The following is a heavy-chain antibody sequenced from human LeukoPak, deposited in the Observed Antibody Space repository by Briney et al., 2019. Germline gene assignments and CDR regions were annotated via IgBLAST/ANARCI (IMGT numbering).Heavy chain of an antibody. CDR2: IYYSGST. V-gene: IGHV4-59*08. D-gene: IGHD6-13*01. J-gene: IGHJ4*02. Sequence: TLSLTCTASGGSISSYYCSWIRQPPGKGLVWLGYIYYSGSTNYNPSLRSRVTISVDTSKNQFSLKLSSVTAADTAVYYCATYSSSWYGTYFDYWGQGTLVTVSS. CDR3: ATYSSSWYGTYFDY. CDR1: GGSISSYY.